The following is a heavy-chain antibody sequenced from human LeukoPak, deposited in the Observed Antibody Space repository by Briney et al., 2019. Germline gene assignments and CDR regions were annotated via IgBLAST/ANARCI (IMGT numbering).Heavy chain of an antibody. J-gene: IGHJ6*04. CDR3: ARLVMVRGVIKMDV. CDR2: INHSGST. V-gene: IGHV4-34*01. D-gene: IGHD3-10*01. CDR1: GGSIGTYY. Sequence: SETLSLTCTVSGGSIGTYYWSWIRQPPGKGLEWIGEINHSGSTNYSPSLKSRVTISVDTSKNQFSLKLSSVTAADTAVYYCARLVMVRGVIKMDVWGKGTTVTISS.